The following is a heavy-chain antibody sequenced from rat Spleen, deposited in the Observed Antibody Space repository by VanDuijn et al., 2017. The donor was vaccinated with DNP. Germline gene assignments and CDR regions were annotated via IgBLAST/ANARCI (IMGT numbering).Heavy chain of an antibody. D-gene: IGHD1-4*01. J-gene: IGHJ3*01. V-gene: IGHV2-6*01. Sequence: GPGLEWIAAMSSGGGTYYNSVLKSRLSISRDTSKSQVFLKMNSLQTEDTAMYFCARGNGFSRFADWGQGTLVTVS. CDR2: MSSGGGT. CDR3: ARGNGFSRFAD.